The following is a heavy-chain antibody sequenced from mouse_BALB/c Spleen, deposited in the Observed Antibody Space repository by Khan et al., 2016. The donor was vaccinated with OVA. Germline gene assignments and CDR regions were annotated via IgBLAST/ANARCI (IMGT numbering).Heavy chain of an antibody. J-gene: IGHJ3*01. CDR1: GDSITSGY. Sequence: EVQLQESGPSLVKPSQTLSLTCSVTGDSITSGYWNWIRKFPGNKLEYMGCISYSGNSYYNQSLKSRLSVTRDTSKTKYYLQLDSVTTEDTATYYWACELRGFAYWGQGTLVTVSA. V-gene: IGHV3-8*02. D-gene: IGHD1-1*01. CDR3: ACELRGFAY. CDR2: ISYSGNS.